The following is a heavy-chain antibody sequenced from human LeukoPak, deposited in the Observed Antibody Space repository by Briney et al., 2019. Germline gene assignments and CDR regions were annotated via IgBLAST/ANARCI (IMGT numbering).Heavy chain of an antibody. Sequence: PGGSLRLSCAASGFTFSSYAMSWVRQASGKGLEWVSGISGSGGSTYYADSVKGRFTISRDNSKNTLYLQMNSLRAEDTAVYYCAKGRWSGELIPFDYWAREPWSPSPQ. CDR2: ISGSGGST. D-gene: IGHD3-10*01. CDR1: GFTFSSYA. J-gene: IGHJ4*02. V-gene: IGHV3-23*01. CDR3: AKGRWSGELIPFDY.